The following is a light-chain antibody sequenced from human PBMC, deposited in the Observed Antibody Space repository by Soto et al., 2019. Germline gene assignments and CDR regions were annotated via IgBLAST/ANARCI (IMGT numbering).Light chain of an antibody. CDR2: DVS. CDR3: SSYTSSSTPVV. CDR1: SSDVGGYNY. V-gene: IGLV2-14*01. Sequence: QSVLTQPASVSGSPGQSITISCTGTSSDVGGYNYVSWYQQHPGKAPKLMIYDVSNRPSGVSNRFSGSKSGNTASLTISGLQAEVEADYYGSSYTSSSTPVVFGGGTKVTVL. J-gene: IGLJ2*01.